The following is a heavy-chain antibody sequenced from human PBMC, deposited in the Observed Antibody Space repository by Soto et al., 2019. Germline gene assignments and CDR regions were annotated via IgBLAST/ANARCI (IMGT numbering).Heavy chain of an antibody. V-gene: IGHV4-30-2*02. D-gene: IGHD3-3*01. CDR1: GGSISSGGYS. J-gene: IGHJ6*02. CDR2: IYHSGST. Sequence: SETLSLTCAVSGGSISSGGYSWSWIRQPPGKGLEWIGYIYHSGSTYYNPSLKSRVTISVDRSKSQFSLKLSSVTAADTAVYYCARLNADYDFWSGYDYGMDVWGQGTTVTVSS. CDR3: ARLNADYDFWSGYDYGMDV.